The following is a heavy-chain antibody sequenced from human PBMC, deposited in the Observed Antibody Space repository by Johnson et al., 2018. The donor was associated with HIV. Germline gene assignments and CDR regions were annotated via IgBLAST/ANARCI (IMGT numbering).Heavy chain of an antibody. CDR1: GFTFSDYY. Sequence: VQLVESGGGLVKPGGSLRLSCAASGFTFSDYYMSWIRQAPGKGLEWVSVIFSVGDVYYADSVKGRFTISRDNSKNMVYLQMNSLRAEDTALYYCAKERAYIRSFDIWGQGTVVTVSS. CDR2: IFSVGDV. CDR3: AKERAYIRSFDI. V-gene: IGHV3-66*01. J-gene: IGHJ3*02. D-gene: IGHD1-14*01.